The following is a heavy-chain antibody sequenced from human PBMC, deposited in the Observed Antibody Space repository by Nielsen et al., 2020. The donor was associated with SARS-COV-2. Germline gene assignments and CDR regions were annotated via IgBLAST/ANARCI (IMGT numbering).Heavy chain of an antibody. J-gene: IGHJ5*02. Sequence: ASVKVSCKASGYTFTGYYMHWVRQAPGQGLEWMGWINPNSGGTNYAQKFQGRVTMTRDTSISTAYMELSRLRSDDTAVYYCARDRDPGYCSGGSCYEVLVYGWFDPWGQGTLVTVSS. V-gene: IGHV1-2*02. CDR1: GYTFTGYY. CDR3: ARDRDPGYCSGGSCYEVLVYGWFDP. CDR2: INPNSGGT. D-gene: IGHD2-15*01.